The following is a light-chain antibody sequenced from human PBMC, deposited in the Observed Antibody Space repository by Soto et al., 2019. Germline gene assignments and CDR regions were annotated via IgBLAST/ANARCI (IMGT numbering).Light chain of an antibody. Sequence: EIVLTQSPGTLSLPPGERATLSCRVSQIVRSSYLAWYQQKFGQAPRLLIYGASSRATGIPDRFSGSGSGTDFTLTISRLEPEDFAVYYCQQYGSSSWTFGQGTKVDIK. J-gene: IGKJ1*01. CDR3: QQYGSSSWT. CDR1: QIVRSSY. V-gene: IGKV3-20*01. CDR2: GAS.